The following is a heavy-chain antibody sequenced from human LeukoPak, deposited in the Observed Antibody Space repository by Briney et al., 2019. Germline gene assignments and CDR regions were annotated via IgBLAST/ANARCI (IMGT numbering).Heavy chain of an antibody. CDR2: INPSGGST. J-gene: IGHJ4*02. Sequence: ASVKVSCKASGYTFTSYYMHWVRQAPGQGLEWMGIINPSGGSTSYAQKFQGRVTMTRDASTSTVYMELSSLRSEDTAVYYCARAIAAAGLDYWGQGTLVTVSS. D-gene: IGHD6-13*01. V-gene: IGHV1-46*01. CDR1: GYTFTSYY. CDR3: ARAIAAAGLDY.